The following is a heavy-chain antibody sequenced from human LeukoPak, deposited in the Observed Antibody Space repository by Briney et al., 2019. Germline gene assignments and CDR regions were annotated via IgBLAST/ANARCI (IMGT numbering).Heavy chain of an antibody. CDR1: GYTFTSYD. Sequence: ASVKVSCKASGYTFTSYDINWVRQATGQGLEWMGWMSPKSANTGYAQKFQGRVTMTEDTSTDTAYMELSSLRSEDTAVYYCATYTDAYWGQGTLVTVSS. J-gene: IGHJ4*02. CDR3: ATYTDAY. D-gene: IGHD3-16*01. V-gene: IGHV1-8*02. CDR2: MSPKSANT.